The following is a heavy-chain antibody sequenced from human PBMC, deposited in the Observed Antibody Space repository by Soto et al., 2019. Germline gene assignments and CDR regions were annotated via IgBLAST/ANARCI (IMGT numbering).Heavy chain of an antibody. Sequence: QVQLVQSGTEVRKPGASVKVSCKASGYTFTSYHISWVRQAPGQGLEWMGWISAYNGNTHYAPKLQGRVTVPTDTSTSPPYLELRSLTSDDTAVYYWARDSPPPREWGQGTLVTVSS. CDR3: ARDSPPPRE. CDR1: GYTFTSYH. V-gene: IGHV1-18*01. CDR2: ISAYNGNT. J-gene: IGHJ4*02.